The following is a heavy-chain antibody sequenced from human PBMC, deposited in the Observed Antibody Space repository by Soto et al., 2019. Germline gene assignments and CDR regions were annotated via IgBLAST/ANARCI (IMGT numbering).Heavy chain of an antibody. Sequence: ASVRVSCKTSGYSFTRYGVSWVRQAPGQGLEWMGWISPFNGNTNYAHHFRGKITMTTDTSTNTASLEVRSLTYDDTAVYFCVRDSDRDGYIYWYFDLWGRGTLVTVSS. CDR3: VRDSDRDGYIYWYFDL. V-gene: IGHV1-18*01. D-gene: IGHD5-12*01. CDR1: GYSFTRYG. CDR2: ISPFNGNT. J-gene: IGHJ2*01.